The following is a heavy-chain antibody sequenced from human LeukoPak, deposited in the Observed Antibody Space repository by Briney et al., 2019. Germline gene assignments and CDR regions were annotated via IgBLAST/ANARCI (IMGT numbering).Heavy chain of an antibody. CDR2: IYYSGST. CDR1: GGSISSYY. V-gene: IGHV4-59*01. D-gene: IGHD3-16*01. Sequence: PSETLSLTCTVSGGSISSYYWSWIRQPPGKGLEWIGYIYYSGSTNYNPSLKSRVTISVDTSKNQFSLKLSSVTAADTAVYYCARGLPPPPYDYVWGTVKTPCYYFDYWGQGTLVTVSS. CDR3: ARGLPPPPYDYVWGTVKTPCYYFDY. J-gene: IGHJ4*02.